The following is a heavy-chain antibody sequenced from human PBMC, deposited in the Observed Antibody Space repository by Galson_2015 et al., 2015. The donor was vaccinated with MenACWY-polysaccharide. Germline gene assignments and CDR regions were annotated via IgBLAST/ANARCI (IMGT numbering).Heavy chain of an antibody. Sequence: TLSLTCSVSGGSISTGSSYWGWIRQPAGKGLEWIGRIHSRGSTDYSPSLKSRVTISTDTSRNQLSLKLSSVTAADTAVYYCARSLGYSDSAFDNGRDVDRRFDPWGQGTLVTVSS. J-gene: IGHJ5*02. CDR2: IHSRGST. CDR3: ARSLGYSDSAFDNGRDVDRRFDP. V-gene: IGHV4-61*02. CDR1: GGSISTGSSY. D-gene: IGHD5-12*01.